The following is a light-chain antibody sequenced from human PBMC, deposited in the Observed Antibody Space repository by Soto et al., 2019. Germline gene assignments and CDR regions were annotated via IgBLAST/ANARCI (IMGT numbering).Light chain of an antibody. V-gene: IGKV1-5*03. CDR3: QQYNTYSRT. Sequence: DIQMTQSPSTLSASVGDRVTITCRASQTINTWLAGYQQKPGEAPKLLIYEGSTLERGVPSRFSVSGSGTEFPLTISSLQPDDFAPCYGQQYNTYSRTFGQGTKVEVK. J-gene: IGKJ1*01. CDR2: EGS. CDR1: QTINTW.